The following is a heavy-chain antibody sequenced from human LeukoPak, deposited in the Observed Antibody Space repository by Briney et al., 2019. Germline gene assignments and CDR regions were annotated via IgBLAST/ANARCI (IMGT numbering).Heavy chain of an antibody. Sequence: PGGSLRLSCAGSGFTFSSHWIGWVRQAPGKGLEWVAHINQDGSQKYYVDSVKGRFTISRDNSKNTLYLQMNSLRAEDTAVYYCAKDPWSITMVRGVDYWGQGTLVTVSS. V-gene: IGHV3-7*03. D-gene: IGHD3-10*01. CDR1: GFTFSSHW. CDR2: INQDGSQK. J-gene: IGHJ4*02. CDR3: AKDPWSITMVRGVDY.